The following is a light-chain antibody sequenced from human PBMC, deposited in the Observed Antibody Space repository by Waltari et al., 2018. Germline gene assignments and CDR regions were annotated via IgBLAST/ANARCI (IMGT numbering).Light chain of an antibody. Sequence: NFMLTQPHSVSESPGKTVTISCTVHSGSIASNFVQWYQQRPGSAPTTVIYEDNQRPAGVPDRFSGSIDRSSNSASLTISGLKTEDEAHYYCQSYDSSNHWVFGGGTKVTVL. J-gene: IGLJ3*02. V-gene: IGLV6-57*02. CDR2: EDN. CDR3: QSYDSSNHWV. CDR1: SGSIASNF.